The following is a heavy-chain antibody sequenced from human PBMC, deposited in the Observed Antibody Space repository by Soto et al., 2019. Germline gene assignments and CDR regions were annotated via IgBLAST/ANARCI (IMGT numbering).Heavy chain of an antibody. Sequence: QVQLQESGPGLVKPSQTLSLTCTVSGGSISSGGYYWSWIRQHPGKGLEWIGYIYYSGSTYYNPSLKSRVTISVDTSKNQFSLKLSAVTAAGTAVYYCARGKITFGGVIVTRNGFDYWGQGTLVTVSS. J-gene: IGHJ4*02. V-gene: IGHV4-31*03. D-gene: IGHD3-16*02. CDR3: ARGKITFGGVIVTRNGFDY. CDR2: IYYSGST. CDR1: GGSISSGGYY.